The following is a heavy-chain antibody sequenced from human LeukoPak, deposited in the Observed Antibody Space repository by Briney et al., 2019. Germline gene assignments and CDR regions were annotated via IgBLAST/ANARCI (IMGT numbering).Heavy chain of an antibody. CDR2: ISTYGDNT. CDR3: ARDPGYCSNGVCYSRFDY. D-gene: IGHD2-8*01. CDR1: GFTFSTYR. Sequence: PGGSLRLSCAASGFTFSTYRMHWVRQAPGEGLEYVSGISTYGDNTYYANSVKGRFTISRNNSKKTLFLQMGSLRAEDMAVYYCARDPGYCSNGVCYSRFDYWGQGTLVTVSS. V-gene: IGHV3-64*01. J-gene: IGHJ4*02.